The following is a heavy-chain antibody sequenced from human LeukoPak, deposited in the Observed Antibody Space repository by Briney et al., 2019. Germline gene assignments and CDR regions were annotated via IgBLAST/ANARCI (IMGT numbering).Heavy chain of an antibody. D-gene: IGHD3-9*01. J-gene: IGHJ6*03. CDR1: GGSISSYY. CDR2: IYYSGST. Sequence: SETLSLTCTVSGGSISSYYWSWIRQPPGKGLEWIGYIYYSGSTNYNPSLKSRVTISVDTSKNQFSLKLSSVTAADTAVYYCARGIRDILTGYDYYYYMDVWGKGTTVTISS. CDR3: ARGIRDILTGYDYYYYMDV. V-gene: IGHV4-59*01.